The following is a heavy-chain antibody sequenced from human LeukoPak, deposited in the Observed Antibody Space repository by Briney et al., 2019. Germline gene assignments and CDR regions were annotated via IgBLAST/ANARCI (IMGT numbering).Heavy chain of an antibody. CDR2: ISSSSSYI. Sequence: PGGSLRLSCAASGFTFSSYSMNWVRQAPGKGLERVSSISSSSSYIYYADSVKGRFTISRDNAKNSLYLQMNSLRAEDTAVYYCARGSTAAAGNFDYWGQGTLVTVSS. D-gene: IGHD6-13*01. CDR3: ARGSTAAAGNFDY. J-gene: IGHJ4*02. V-gene: IGHV3-21*01. CDR1: GFTFSSYS.